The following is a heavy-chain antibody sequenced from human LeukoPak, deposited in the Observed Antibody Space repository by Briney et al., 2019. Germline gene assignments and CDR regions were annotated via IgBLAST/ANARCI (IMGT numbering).Heavy chain of an antibody. D-gene: IGHD1-26*01. J-gene: IGHJ4*02. V-gene: IGHV3-21*01. CDR2: ISGSNSYI. Sequence: KSGGSLRLSCAASGFTFNSYSMNWVRQAPGKGLEWVSSISGSNSYIYYADSMKGRFTISRDNAKNSLYLQMNSLRAEDTAVYYCAREGPYSGSKVRYFDYWGQGTLVTVSS. CDR1: GFTFNSYS. CDR3: AREGPYSGSKVRYFDY.